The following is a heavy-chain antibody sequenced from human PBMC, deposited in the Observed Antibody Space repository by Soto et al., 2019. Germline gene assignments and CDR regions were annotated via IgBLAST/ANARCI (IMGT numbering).Heavy chain of an antibody. CDR1: GFTFSSYA. CDR3: AKDYYMGGTYYHYYMDV. D-gene: IGHD3-10*01. Sequence: GGSLRLSCAASGFTFSSYAMSWVRQAPGKGLEWVSAISGSGGSTYYADSVKGRFTISRDNSKNTLYLQMNSLRAEDTAVYYCAKDYYMGGTYYHYYMDVWGKGTTVTVSS. CDR2: ISGSGGST. J-gene: IGHJ6*03. V-gene: IGHV3-23*01.